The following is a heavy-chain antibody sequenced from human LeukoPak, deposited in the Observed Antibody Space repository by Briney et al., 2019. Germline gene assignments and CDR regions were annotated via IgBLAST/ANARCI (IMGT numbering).Heavy chain of an antibody. V-gene: IGHV1-18*01. CDR3: ARVPYSSGWYPYYYYYMDV. J-gene: IGHJ6*03. Sequence: GASVKVSCKASGYTFTNYGISWVRQAPGQGLEWMGWISGYNGNTNYAQKLQGRVTMTTDTSTSTAYLELRSLKSDDTAVYYCARVPYSSGWYPYYYYYMDVWGKGTTVTVSS. CDR2: ISGYNGNT. CDR1: GYTFTNYG. D-gene: IGHD6-19*01.